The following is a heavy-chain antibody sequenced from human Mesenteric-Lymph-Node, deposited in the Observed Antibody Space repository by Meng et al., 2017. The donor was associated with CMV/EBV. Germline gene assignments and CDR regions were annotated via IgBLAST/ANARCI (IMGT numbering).Heavy chain of an antibody. D-gene: IGHD2-21*01. V-gene: IGHV6-1*01. CDR2: TYYRSKWYN. Sequence: SETLSLTCAISGDSVSSNSAAWNWIRQSPSRGLEWLGRTYYRSKWYNDYAVSVKSRITINPDSSKNQFSLQLNSVTPEDTAVYYCARAALYGGQTPSYYYYGMDVWGQGTTVTVSS. CDR1: GDSVSSNSAA. CDR3: ARAALYGGQTPSYYYYGMDV. J-gene: IGHJ6*02.